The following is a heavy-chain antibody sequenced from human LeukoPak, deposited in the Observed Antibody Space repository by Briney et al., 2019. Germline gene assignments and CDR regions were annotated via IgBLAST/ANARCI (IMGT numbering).Heavy chain of an antibody. CDR3: ARRLRQNLFDP. Sequence: TSETLSLTCTVSGVSISSDYWSWIRLPPGKGLEWIGYIYYNGSSNYNPSLKSRVTMSVDTSKNQFSLKLTSVTAADTAVYYCARRLRQNLFDPWGQGTLVTVSS. D-gene: IGHD4-17*01. V-gene: IGHV4-59*08. CDR1: GVSISSDY. CDR2: IYYNGSS. J-gene: IGHJ5*02.